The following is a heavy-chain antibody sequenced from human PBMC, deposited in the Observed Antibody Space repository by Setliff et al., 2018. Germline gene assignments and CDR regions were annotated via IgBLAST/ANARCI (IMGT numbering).Heavy chain of an antibody. CDR3: ARAGMASANRKGVFEY. V-gene: IGHV1-46*01. Sequence: ASVKVSCKASGYSLTRYYMHWVRQAPGQGLEWMGIINPGGGSASYAEKFQGRVTMTRDTSTSTVYLEVTSLRSEDTAVYYCARAGMASANRKGVFEYWGQGTLVTVSS. D-gene: IGHD3-10*01. CDR2: INPGGGSA. J-gene: IGHJ4*02. CDR1: GYSLTRYY.